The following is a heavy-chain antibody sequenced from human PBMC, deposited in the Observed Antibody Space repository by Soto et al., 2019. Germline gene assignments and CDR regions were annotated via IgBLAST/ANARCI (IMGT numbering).Heavy chain of an antibody. V-gene: IGHV3-30-3*01. CDR3: ARGGYCSSTSICYSSPMDV. Sequence: PGGSLRLSCAASGFTLSNYAMHWVRQAPGKGLEWVAVISDDGIDKYYADSMKGRFTISRDNSKNTLYLQMNSLRAEDTAVYYCARGGYCSSTSICYSSPMDVWGQGTTVTVSS. J-gene: IGHJ6*02. CDR1: GFTLSNYA. CDR2: ISDDGIDK. D-gene: IGHD2-2*03.